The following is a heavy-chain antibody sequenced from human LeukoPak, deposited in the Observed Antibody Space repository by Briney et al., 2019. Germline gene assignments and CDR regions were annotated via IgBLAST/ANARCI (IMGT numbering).Heavy chain of an antibody. J-gene: IGHJ6*03. V-gene: IGHV4-39*07. CDR1: GGSISSSSYY. CDR2: INPSGRI. Sequence: SETLSLTCTVSGGSISSSSYYWGWIRQAPGKGLEWIGEINPSGRISYNPSLKSRLTISVDASKNQFSPNLRSLTAADTAVYYCARGRQEVSMIVVVMTAVSYYLDVWGKGTTVTVS. D-gene: IGHD3-22*01. CDR3: ARGRQEVSMIVVVMTAVSYYLDV.